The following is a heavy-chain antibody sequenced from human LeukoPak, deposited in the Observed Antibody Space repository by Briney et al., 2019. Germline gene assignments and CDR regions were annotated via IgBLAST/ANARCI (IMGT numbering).Heavy chain of an antibody. CDR1: GFTFSSYA. CDR3: ATSGGSYWS. Sequence: GGSLRLSCAASGFTFSSYAMSWVRQAPGKGLEWVSGISGRDSTTYYADSVKGRFTISRENSKNTLYLQMNSLRAEDTAVYYCATSGGSYWSWGQGTLVTVSS. CDR2: ISGRDSTT. V-gene: IGHV3-23*01. D-gene: IGHD1-26*01. J-gene: IGHJ5*02.